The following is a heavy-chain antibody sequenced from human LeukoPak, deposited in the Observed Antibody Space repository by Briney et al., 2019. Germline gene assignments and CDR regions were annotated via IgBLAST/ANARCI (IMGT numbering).Heavy chain of an antibody. CDR1: GGTFSSYA. D-gene: IGHD3-22*01. CDR2: IIPIFGTA. J-gene: IGHJ4*02. CDR3: ATSRNYYDSSGYFYSGSDFDY. V-gene: IGHV1-69*13. Sequence: SVKVSCKASGGTFSSYAISWVRQAPGQGLEWMGGIIPIFGTANYAQKFQGRVTITADESTSTAYMELSSLRSEDTAVYYCATSRNYYDSSGYFYSGSDFDYWGQGTLVTVSS.